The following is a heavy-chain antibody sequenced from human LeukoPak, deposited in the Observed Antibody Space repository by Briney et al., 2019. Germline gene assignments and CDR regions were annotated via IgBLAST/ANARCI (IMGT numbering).Heavy chain of an antibody. CDR2: IYWNDDK. J-gene: IGHJ4*02. V-gene: IGHV2-5*01. Sequence: KESGPTLVKPTQTLTLTCTFSGFSLSTRGVGVGWIRQPPGKALEWLSLIYWNDDKRYSPSLKSRLTITKDTSKNQVVLTMTNMDPVDTATYYCAHRGYGGNSVDYWGQGTLVTVSS. D-gene: IGHD4-23*01. CDR3: AHRGYGGNSVDY. CDR1: GFSLSTRGVG.